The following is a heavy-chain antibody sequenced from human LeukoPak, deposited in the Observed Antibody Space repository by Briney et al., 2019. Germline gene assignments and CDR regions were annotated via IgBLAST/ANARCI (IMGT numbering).Heavy chain of an antibody. CDR3: ASPSNTDCTNGVCQVN. Sequence: GGPLRLSCAASGFTFSSYAMHWVRQAPGKGLEWVAVISYDGSNKYYADSVKGRFTISRDNSKNTLYLQMNSLRAEDTAVYYCASPSNTDCTNGVCQVNWGQGTLVTVSS. CDR2: ISYDGSNK. J-gene: IGHJ4*02. D-gene: IGHD2-8*01. V-gene: IGHV3-30-3*01. CDR1: GFTFSSYA.